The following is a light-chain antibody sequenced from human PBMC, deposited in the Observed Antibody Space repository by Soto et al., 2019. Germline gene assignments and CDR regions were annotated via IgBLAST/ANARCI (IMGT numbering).Light chain of an antibody. CDR2: GAS. J-gene: IGKJ5*01. CDR1: QSVSSN. Sequence: ETVMKQSPATVPVAPKESGTRSSRASQSVSSNLAWYQQKPGQAPRLLVYGASSRATGIPDRFSYGGSGTYRNSSFTSLEPEECAVYYCQQHGTSPITVGQGTRLEIK. V-gene: IGKV3-20*01. CDR3: QQHGTSPIT.